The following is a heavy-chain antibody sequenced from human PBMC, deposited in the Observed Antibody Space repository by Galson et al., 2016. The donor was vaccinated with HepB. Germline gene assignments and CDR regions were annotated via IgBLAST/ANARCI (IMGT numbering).Heavy chain of an antibody. CDR3: AKDRGGAVPNWFDP. CDR1: GFTFSNYD. CDR2: IWYDGSNK. D-gene: IGHD3-16*01. Sequence: SLRLSCAASGFTFSNYDMHWVRQAPGKGLEWVALIWYDGSNKYYGDSVKGRFTISRDNSKNTLYLQMNSLRAEDTAVYYCAKDRGGAVPNWFDPWGQGTLVTVSS. V-gene: IGHV3-33*06. J-gene: IGHJ5*02.